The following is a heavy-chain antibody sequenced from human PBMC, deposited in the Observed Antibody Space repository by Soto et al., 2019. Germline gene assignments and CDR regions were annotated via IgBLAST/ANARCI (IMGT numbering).Heavy chain of an antibody. CDR3: ARRAFCGGDCTARPQDYYGMDV. J-gene: IGHJ6*02. Sequence: EVQLVQSGAEVKKSGESLKISCKGSGYNFNTYCVVWVRQMPGKGLEWVGIMCPRDSDTRYGPSSQGQVTISADKSITPAYLQWSSLKASDTAIYYCARRAFCGGDCTARPQDYYGMDVWGQGTAVTVSS. CDR2: MCPRDSDT. CDR1: GYNFNTYC. D-gene: IGHD2-21*02. V-gene: IGHV5-51*03.